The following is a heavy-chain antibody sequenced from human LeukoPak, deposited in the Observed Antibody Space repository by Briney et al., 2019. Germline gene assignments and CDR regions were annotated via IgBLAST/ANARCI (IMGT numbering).Heavy chain of an antibody. CDR1: GFTVSSNY. Sequence: GGSLRLSCAASGFTVSSNYMSWVRQAPGKGLEWVSVIYSGGSTYYADSVKGRFTISRDNSKNTLYLQMNSLRAEDTAVYYCARSMTTVTTTSLSYWGQGTLVTISS. D-gene: IGHD4-17*01. V-gene: IGHV3-66*01. J-gene: IGHJ4*02. CDR2: IYSGGST. CDR3: ARSMTTVTTTSLSY.